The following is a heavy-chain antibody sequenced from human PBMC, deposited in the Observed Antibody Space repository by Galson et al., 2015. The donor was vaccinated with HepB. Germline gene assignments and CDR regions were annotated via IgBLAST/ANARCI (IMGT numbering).Heavy chain of an antibody. CDR3: ARDYYGSGSHPAARYGMDV. J-gene: IGHJ6*02. V-gene: IGHV3-30-3*01. CDR1: GFTFSSYA. CDR2: ISYDGSNK. Sequence: SLRLSCAASGFTFSSYAMHWVRQAPGKGLEWVAVISYDGSNKYYADSVKGRFTISRDNSKNTLYLQMNSLRAEDTAVYYCARDYYGSGSHPAARYGMDVWGQGTTVAVSS. D-gene: IGHD3-10*01.